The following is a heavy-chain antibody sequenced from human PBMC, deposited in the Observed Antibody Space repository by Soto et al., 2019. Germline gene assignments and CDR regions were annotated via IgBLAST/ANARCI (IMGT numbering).Heavy chain of an antibody. CDR3: ARDLDYGGNPDAYDV. D-gene: IGHD4-17*01. CDR2: IYPGDSDT. Sequence: PGESLKISCKGSGYSFTSYWIGWVRQMPGKGLEWMGIIYPGDSDTRYSPSFQGQVTISADKSISTAYLQWSSLKASDTAMYYCARDLDYGGNPDAYDVWGQGTMVTVSS. V-gene: IGHV5-51*01. CDR1: GYSFTSYW. J-gene: IGHJ3*01.